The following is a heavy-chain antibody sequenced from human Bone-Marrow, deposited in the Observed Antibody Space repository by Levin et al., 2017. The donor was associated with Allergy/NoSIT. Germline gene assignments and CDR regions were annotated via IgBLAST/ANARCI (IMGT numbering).Heavy chain of an antibody. CDR3: AKDMVRGVIRGYYGMDV. J-gene: IGHJ6*02. D-gene: IGHD3-10*01. V-gene: IGHV3-21*01. CDR1: GFTFSSYS. Sequence: GESLKISCAASGFTFSSYSMNWVRQAPGKGLEWVSSISSSSSYIYYADSVKGRFTISRDNAKNSLYLQMNSLRAEDTAVYYCAKDMVRGVIRGYYGMDVWGQGTTVTVSS. CDR2: ISSSSSYI.